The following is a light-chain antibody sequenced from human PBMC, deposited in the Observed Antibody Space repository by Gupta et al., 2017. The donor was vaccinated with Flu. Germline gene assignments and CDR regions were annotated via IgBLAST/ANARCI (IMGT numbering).Light chain of an antibody. CDR3: QAWDSSTGV. CDR1: KLGDKY. J-gene: IGLJ3*02. CDR2: KDS. V-gene: IGLV3-1*01. Sequence: SYELTQPPSVPVSPGQTASITCSGDKLGDKYACWYQQKPGQSPVLVIYKDSKRPSGIPERFSGSNSGNTATLTISGTQAMDEADYYCQAWDSSTGVFGGGTKLTVL.